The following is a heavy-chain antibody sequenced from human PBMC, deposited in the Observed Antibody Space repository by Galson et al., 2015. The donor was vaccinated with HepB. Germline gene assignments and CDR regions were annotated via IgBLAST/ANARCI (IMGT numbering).Heavy chain of an antibody. D-gene: IGHD7-27*01. J-gene: IGHJ3*02. CDR1: GFTFSSYG. CDR2: IWYDGSNK. CDR3: AKDQGGANWAQGAFDI. Sequence: SLRLSCAASGFTFSSYGMHWVRQAPGKGLEWVAVIWYDGSNKYYADSVKGRFTISRDNSKNTLYLQMNSLRAEDTAVYYCAKDQGGANWAQGAFDIWGQGTMVTVSS. V-gene: IGHV3-33*06.